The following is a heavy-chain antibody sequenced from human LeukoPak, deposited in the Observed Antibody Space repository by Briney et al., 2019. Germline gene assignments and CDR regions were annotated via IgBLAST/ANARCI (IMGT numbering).Heavy chain of an antibody. J-gene: IGHJ6*02. CDR2: INPNSGGT. Sequence: ASVKVSCKASGYTFTGYYMHWVRQAPGQGLEWMGWINPNSGGTNYAQKFQGRVTMTRDTSISTAYMELSRLRSDDTAVYYCAKDGVYYGSENNYYGMEVWGQGTPVPAPS. CDR3: AKDGVYYGSENNYYGMEV. D-gene: IGHD3-10*01. V-gene: IGHV1-2*02. CDR1: GYTFTGYY.